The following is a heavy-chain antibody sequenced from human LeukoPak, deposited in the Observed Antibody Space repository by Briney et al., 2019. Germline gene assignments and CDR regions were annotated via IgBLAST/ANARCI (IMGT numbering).Heavy chain of an antibody. Sequence: PGGSLRLSCAASGFTFSSYSMNWVRQAPGKGLEWVSYISSSSSTIYYADSVKGRFTISRDNAKNSLYLQMNSLRAEDTAVYYCARDYDFWSGYRGGSDYWGQGTLVTVSS. D-gene: IGHD3-3*01. V-gene: IGHV3-48*01. CDR3: ARDYDFWSGYRGGSDY. CDR1: GFTFSSYS. J-gene: IGHJ4*02. CDR2: ISSSSSTI.